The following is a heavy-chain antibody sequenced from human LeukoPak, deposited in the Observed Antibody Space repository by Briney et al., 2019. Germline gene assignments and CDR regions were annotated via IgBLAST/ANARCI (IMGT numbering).Heavy chain of an antibody. CDR1: GDSISSGDYY. D-gene: IGHD4-17*01. V-gene: IGHV4-39*07. J-gene: IGHJ4*02. CDR3: ARGRRLRKPFDY. Sequence: PSETLSLTCTVSGDSISSGDYYWSWIRQSPGKGLEWVAESNHSGSTSYNPSLKSRVTISVDTSKNQLSLKVSSVTAADTAVYYCARGRRLRKPFDYWGQGTLVTVSS. CDR2: SNHSGST.